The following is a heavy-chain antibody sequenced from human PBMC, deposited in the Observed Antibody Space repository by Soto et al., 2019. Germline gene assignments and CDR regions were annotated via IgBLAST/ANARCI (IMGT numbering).Heavy chain of an antibody. CDR2: ISGGGGDT. CDR3: AKTQQWGLLLSGGMDV. J-gene: IGHJ6*01. D-gene: IGHD2-21*02. Sequence: EVQLLESGGGLVQPRGSLRLSCAASGFTFSTYGMSWVRQAPAKGLECVSVISGGGGDTYYAGSVKCRFTISRDNSMNTLYLEMNSLRVEVTAVYYCAKTQQWGLLLSGGMDVWGQGTTVTVSS. CDR1: GFTFSTYG. V-gene: IGHV3-23*01.